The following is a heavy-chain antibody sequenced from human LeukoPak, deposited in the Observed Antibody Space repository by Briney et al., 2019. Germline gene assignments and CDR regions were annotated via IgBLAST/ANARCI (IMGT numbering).Heavy chain of an antibody. D-gene: IGHD1-26*01. CDR1: GGTFSSYA. V-gene: IGHV1-69*04. Sequence: ASVKVSCKASGGTFSSYAISWVRQAPGQGLEWMGRIIPILGIANYAQKFQGRVTITADKSTSTAYMELSRLRSDDTAVYYCAIENKWELWVYFDYWGQGTLVTVSS. CDR3: AIENKWELWVYFDY. CDR2: IIPILGIA. J-gene: IGHJ4*02.